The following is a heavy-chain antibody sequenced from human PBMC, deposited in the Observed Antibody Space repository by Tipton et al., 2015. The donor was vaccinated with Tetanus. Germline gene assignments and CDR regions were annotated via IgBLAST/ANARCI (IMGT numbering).Heavy chain of an antibody. J-gene: IGHJ4*02. Sequence: LRLSCAVSGGSISSGGYSWTWIRQPPGKGLHWIGNMYYSGTTHYNPALKSRDTISIDSSKYQLSLKLTSVTAADTAVYYCARADYAFSKKRPFDSWGQGSLVIVSS. CDR3: ARADYAFSKKRPFDS. CDR1: GGSISSGGYS. CDR2: MYYSGTT. D-gene: IGHD3-16*01. V-gene: IGHV4-30-2*01.